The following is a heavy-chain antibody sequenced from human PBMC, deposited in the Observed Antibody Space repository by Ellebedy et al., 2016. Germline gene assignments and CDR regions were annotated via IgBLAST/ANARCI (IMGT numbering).Heavy chain of an antibody. V-gene: IGHV3-30-3*01. CDR1: GFTFSSYA. CDR2: ISYDGSNK. CDR3: ARDLDY. J-gene: IGHJ4*02. Sequence: GESLKISXAASGFTFSSYAMHWVRQAPGKGLEWVAVISYDGSNKYYADSVKGRFTISRDNSKNTLYLQMNSLRAEDTAVYYCARDLDYWGQGTLVTVSS.